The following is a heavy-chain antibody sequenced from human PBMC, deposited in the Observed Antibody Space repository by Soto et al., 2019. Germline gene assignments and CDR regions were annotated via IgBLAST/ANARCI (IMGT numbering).Heavy chain of an antibody. J-gene: IGHJ4*02. CDR3: ASSRGSHVPLDY. Sequence: SETLSLTCNVSGSPISSYYWGWFRQPPGQGLEWVGYIYYAGTTSYNPSLKSRVTISVDRSKNQFSLKLSSVTAADTAVYYCASSRGSHVPLDYWGQGTLVTVSS. CDR2: IYYAGTT. D-gene: IGHD1-26*01. CDR1: GSPISSYY. V-gene: IGHV4-59*12.